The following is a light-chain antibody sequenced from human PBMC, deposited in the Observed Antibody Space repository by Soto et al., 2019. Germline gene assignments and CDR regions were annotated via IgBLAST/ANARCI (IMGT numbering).Light chain of an antibody. J-gene: IGKJ5*01. V-gene: IGKV3-20*01. Sequence: SKDTQTVAQGKRVNLSGRASQTVSSNYLAWCQQRPGQAPRLLIYGASTRAAGIPDRFSGSGSGTDFTLTISRLEPEDSAVYFWQQYTGPPTTIGQGTRVEIK. CDR2: GAS. CDR1: QTVSSNY. CDR3: QQYTGPPTT.